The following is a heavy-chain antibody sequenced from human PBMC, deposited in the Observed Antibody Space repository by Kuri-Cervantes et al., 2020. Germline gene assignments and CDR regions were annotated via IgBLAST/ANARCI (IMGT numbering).Heavy chain of an antibody. D-gene: IGHD2-21*02. CDR1: GYTFTSYG. CDR2: ISAYNGDT. Sequence: ASVKVSCKASGYTFTSYGISWVRQAPGQGLEWKGWISAYNGDTNYAQKLQGRVTMTTDTSTSTAYMELRSLRSDDTAVYYCAREGTRYCGGDCYPSGESEFDYWGQGTLVTVSS. J-gene: IGHJ4*02. CDR3: AREGTRYCGGDCYPSGESEFDY. V-gene: IGHV1-18*01.